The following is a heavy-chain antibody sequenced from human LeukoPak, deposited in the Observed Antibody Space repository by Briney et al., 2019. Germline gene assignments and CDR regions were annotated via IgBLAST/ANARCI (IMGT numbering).Heavy chain of an antibody. CDR3: ARVPGGYDFWSGYLMNDY. CDR1: GGSISSSSYY. J-gene: IGHJ4*02. Sequence: PSETLSLTCTVSGGSISSSSYYWGWIRQPPGKGLEWIGSIYYSGSTYYNPSLKSRVTISVDTSKNQFSLELSSVTAPDTRLYYRARVPGGYDFWSGYLMNDYCLQPSIVTVSP. D-gene: IGHD3-3*01. V-gene: IGHV4-39*07. CDR2: IYYSGST.